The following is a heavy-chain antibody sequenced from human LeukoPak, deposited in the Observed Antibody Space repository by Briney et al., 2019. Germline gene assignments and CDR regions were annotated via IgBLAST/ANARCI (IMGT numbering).Heavy chain of an antibody. V-gene: IGHV3-72*01. D-gene: IGHD1-20*01. CDR3: ARVSAITGATDALDF. CDR2: IRKKPSSYTT. CDR1: GFTFSDHF. J-gene: IGHJ3*01. Sequence: GGSLRLSCAASGFTFSDHFMDWVRQAPGKGLEWVGRIRKKPSSYTTEYAASVKGRFTFSRDDSKNSLYLQMNSLETEDTAVYYCARVSAITGATDALDFWGQGTMVTVSS.